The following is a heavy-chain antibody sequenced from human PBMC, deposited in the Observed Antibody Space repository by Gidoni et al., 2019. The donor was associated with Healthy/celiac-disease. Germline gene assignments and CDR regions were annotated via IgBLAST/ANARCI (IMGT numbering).Heavy chain of an antibody. CDR3: AKDYAGSGYYIFDY. Sequence: EVQLVESGGGLVQPGRSLRLSCAASVFTFDDYAMHWVRQAPGKGLEWVSGISWNSGSIGYADSVKGRFTIARDNAKNSLYLQMNRLRAEDTALYYCAKDYAGSGYYIFDYWGQGTLVTVSS. D-gene: IGHD3-22*01. J-gene: IGHJ4*02. V-gene: IGHV3-9*01. CDR2: ISWNSGSI. CDR1: VFTFDDYA.